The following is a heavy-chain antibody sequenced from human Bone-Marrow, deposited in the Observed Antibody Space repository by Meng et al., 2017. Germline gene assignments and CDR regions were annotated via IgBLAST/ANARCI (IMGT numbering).Heavy chain of an antibody. J-gene: IGHJ4*02. CDR2: TYYRSKWYN. V-gene: IGHV6-1*01. CDR1: GDSVSSNSAA. D-gene: IGHD3-16*01. CDR3: ARQEGAFDY. Sequence: VQLQQSGPGLVKPSQTLSPTCASSGDSVSSNSAAWNWLRQTPSRGLEWLGRTYYRSKWYNDYAVSVKSRITINPDTSKDQFSLQLNSVTPEDTAVYYCARQEGAFDYWGQGTLVTVSS.